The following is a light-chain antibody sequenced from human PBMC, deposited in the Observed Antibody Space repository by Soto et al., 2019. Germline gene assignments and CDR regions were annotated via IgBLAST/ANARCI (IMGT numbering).Light chain of an antibody. V-gene: IGLV2-14*03. CDR1: SSDVGAYDY. Sequence: QSALTQPASVSGSPGQSITISCTGTSSDVGAYDYVSWYQQHTDKAPKLMIYEVSHRPSGVSNRFYGSKSVNTATLTISGLQAEDAADYYCSSYTSSSTRVFGTGTKLTVL. J-gene: IGLJ1*01. CDR2: EVS. CDR3: SSYTSSSTRV.